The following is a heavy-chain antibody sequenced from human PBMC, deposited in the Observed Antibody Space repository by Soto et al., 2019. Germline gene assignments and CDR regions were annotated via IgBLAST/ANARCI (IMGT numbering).Heavy chain of an antibody. Sequence: PSETLSLTCAVSGYSISTGYYWGWVRRPPGEGLEWMGGVYHSVRTSYNPSLESRVTISVDTSRNQFSLRLSSVTAADTDVYYCARGVKYYDSSGFYTRDSWGQGILVTVSS. V-gene: IGHV4-38-2*01. D-gene: IGHD3-22*01. J-gene: IGHJ4*02. CDR3: ARGVKYYDSSGFYTRDS. CDR1: GYSISTGYY. CDR2: VYHSVRT.